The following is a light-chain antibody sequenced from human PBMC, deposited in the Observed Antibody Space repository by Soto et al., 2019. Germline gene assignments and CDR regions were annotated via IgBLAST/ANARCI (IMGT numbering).Light chain of an antibody. Sequence: IQLTQSPSSLSASVGDRFTITRRASQGISSYLGWYQQKPGKAPXXLXXDASTLHSGVPSRFSGSGSGTEFTLTISSLQPDEFATYYCQQYNNYSPTWTFGRGTKVDIK. V-gene: IGKV1-9*01. CDR1: QGISSY. J-gene: IGKJ1*01. CDR3: QQYNNYSPTWT. CDR2: DAS.